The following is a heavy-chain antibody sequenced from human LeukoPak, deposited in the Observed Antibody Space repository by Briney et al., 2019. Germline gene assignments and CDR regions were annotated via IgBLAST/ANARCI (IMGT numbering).Heavy chain of an antibody. Sequence: SETLSLTCAVYGGSFSGYYWSWIRQPPGKGLEWIGGINHSGSTNYNPSLKSRVTISVDTSKNQFSLKLSSVTAADTAVYYCARAHDVFDAFDIWGQGTMVTVSS. CDR1: GGSFSGYY. J-gene: IGHJ3*02. CDR3: ARAHDVFDAFDI. D-gene: IGHD2-8*01. V-gene: IGHV4-34*01. CDR2: INHSGST.